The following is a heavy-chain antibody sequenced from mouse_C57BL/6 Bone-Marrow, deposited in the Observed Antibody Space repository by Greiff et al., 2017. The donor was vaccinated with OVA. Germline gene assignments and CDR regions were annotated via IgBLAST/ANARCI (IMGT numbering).Heavy chain of an antibody. Sequence: VKLQESGAELVRPGTSVKVSCKASGYAFTNYLIEWVKQRPGQGLEWIGVINPGSGGTNYNEKFKGKATLTADKSSSTAYMQLSSLTSEDSAVYFCARSCYGSSYLDYWGQGTTLTVSS. CDR1: GYAFTNYL. D-gene: IGHD1-1*01. J-gene: IGHJ2*01. V-gene: IGHV1-54*01. CDR3: ARSCYGSSYLDY. CDR2: INPGSGGT.